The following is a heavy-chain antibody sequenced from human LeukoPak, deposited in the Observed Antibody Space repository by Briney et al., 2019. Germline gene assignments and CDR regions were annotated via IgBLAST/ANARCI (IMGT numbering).Heavy chain of an antibody. V-gene: IGHV3-53*01. CDR3: ARGSRVTTRLDAFDI. CDR2: IYSGGGI. J-gene: IGHJ3*02. Sequence: QAGGSLRLSCAASGFTVSSNHMSWVRQTPGKGLEWVSTIYSGGGIYYVDSVKGRFTISRDNSKNTLYLQMNSLRVEDTAVYYCARGSRVTTRLDAFDIWGQGTMVTVSS. D-gene: IGHD4-17*01. CDR1: GFTVSSNH.